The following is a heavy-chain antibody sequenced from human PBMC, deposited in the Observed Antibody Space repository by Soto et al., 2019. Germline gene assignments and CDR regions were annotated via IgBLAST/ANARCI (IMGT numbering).Heavy chain of an antibody. CDR3: TTDRGQIVATIFYY. CDR2: IKSKTDGGTT. V-gene: IGHV3-15*07. D-gene: IGHD5-12*01. CDR1: GFTFSNAW. J-gene: IGHJ4*02. Sequence: GGSLRLSCAASGFTFSNAWMNWVRQAPGKGLEWVGRIKSKTDGGTTDYAAPVKGRFTISRDDSKNTLYLQMNSLKTEDTAVYYCTTDRGQIVATIFYYWGQGTLVTVSS.